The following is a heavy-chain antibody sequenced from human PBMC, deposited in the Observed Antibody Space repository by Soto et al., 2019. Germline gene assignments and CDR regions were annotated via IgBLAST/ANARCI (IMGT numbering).Heavy chain of an antibody. CDR1: GYDYVTYA. V-gene: IGHV1-18*01. J-gene: IGHJ6*02. Sequence: VQSGAEVKKPGASVNVSCKASGYDYVTYAITWVRKRPGQGLEWMGWISTLNGNTNYAQNFQGRVTMTTDTSTRIVHLELRSLRSDDTAGYYCARRVQVWLPDYYGMDVWGQGTTVTVSS. CDR3: ARRVQVWLPDYYGMDV. D-gene: IGHD5-18*01. CDR2: ISTLNGNT.